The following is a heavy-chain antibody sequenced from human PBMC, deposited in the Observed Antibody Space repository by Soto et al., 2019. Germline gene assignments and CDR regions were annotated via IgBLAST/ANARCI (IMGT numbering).Heavy chain of an antibody. V-gene: IGHV3-30*18. Sequence: QVQLVESGGGVVQPGGSLTLSCAASGFTFSSYGMHWVRQAPGKGLEWVAVMSYDGNNKYYADSVKGLFTVSRDNSRNTQFLQMNSLRVEDTAVYYCAKGFISGGYCANGICYHFDYWGQGTPVTVSS. D-gene: IGHD2-8*01. CDR3: AKGFISGGYCANGICYHFDY. J-gene: IGHJ4*02. CDR1: GFTFSSYG. CDR2: MSYDGNNK.